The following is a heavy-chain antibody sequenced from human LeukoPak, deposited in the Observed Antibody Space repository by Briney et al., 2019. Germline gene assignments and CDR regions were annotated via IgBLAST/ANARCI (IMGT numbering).Heavy chain of an antibody. CDR3: AKGSDYGDSKAHFDY. Sequence: GGSLRLSCAASGFTFSSYAMHWVRQAPGKGLERVALISYDGSNKYYADSVKGRFTISRDNSKNTLYLQMNSLRAEDTAVYYCAKGSDYGDSKAHFDYWGQGTLVTVSS. V-gene: IGHV3-30*04. J-gene: IGHJ4*02. CDR1: GFTFSSYA. CDR2: ISYDGSNK. D-gene: IGHD4-17*01.